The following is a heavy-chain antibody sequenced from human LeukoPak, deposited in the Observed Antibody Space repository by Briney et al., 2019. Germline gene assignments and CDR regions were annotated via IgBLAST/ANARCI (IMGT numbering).Heavy chain of an antibody. CDR1: GYTFTNYD. Sequence: ASVKVSCKASGYTFTNYDIHWVRQASGQGLEWMGWMNPNSGNTGYAQKFQGRVTITRNTSISTAYMELSSLRSEDTAVYYCARGRYGDYGDFDLWGRGTLVTVSS. CDR3: ARGRYGDYGDFDL. D-gene: IGHD4-17*01. CDR2: MNPNSGNT. V-gene: IGHV1-8*03. J-gene: IGHJ2*01.